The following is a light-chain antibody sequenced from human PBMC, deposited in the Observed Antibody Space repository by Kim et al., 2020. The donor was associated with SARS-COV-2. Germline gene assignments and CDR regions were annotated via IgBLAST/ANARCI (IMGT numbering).Light chain of an antibody. CDR1: QTISTNY. CDR3: QQYGSSYT. J-gene: IGKJ2*01. V-gene: IGKV3-20*01. CDR2: GAS. Sequence: LAPGESAALSCRASQTISTNYLAWYQQKPGQAPRLVIYGASSRATGIPDRFSGSASGTDFTLTISRLEPEDFAVYYCQQYGSSYTFGQGTKLEI.